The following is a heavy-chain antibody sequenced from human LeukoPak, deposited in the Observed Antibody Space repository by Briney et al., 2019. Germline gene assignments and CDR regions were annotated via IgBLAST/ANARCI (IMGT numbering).Heavy chain of an antibody. D-gene: IGHD2-15*01. J-gene: IGHJ5*02. CDR3: ARVVVRGWFDP. CDR2: ISAYNGNT. CDR1: GYTFTGYY. V-gene: IGHV1-18*04. Sequence: ASVKVSCKASGYTFTGYYMHWVRQAPGQGLEWMGWISAYNGNTNYAQKLQGRVTMTTDTSTSTAYMELRSLRSDDTAVYYCARVVVRGWFDPWGQGTLVTVSS.